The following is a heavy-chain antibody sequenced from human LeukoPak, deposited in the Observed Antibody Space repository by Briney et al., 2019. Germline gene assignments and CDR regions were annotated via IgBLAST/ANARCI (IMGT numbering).Heavy chain of an antibody. CDR1: GGSLSEYY. V-gene: IGHV4-34*01. CDR3: ARGGGSGWYIDY. D-gene: IGHD6-19*01. CDR2: IHHSGST. J-gene: IGHJ4*02. Sequence: SETLSLTCAVYGGSLSEYYWSWIRQPPGKGLEWIGEIHHSGSTNYNPSLKSRVTMSVDTSKNQFSLRLSSVTAADTALYYCARGGGSGWYIDYWGQGTLVAVSS.